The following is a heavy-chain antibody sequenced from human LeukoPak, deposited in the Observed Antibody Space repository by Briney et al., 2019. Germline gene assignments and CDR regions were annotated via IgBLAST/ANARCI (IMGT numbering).Heavy chain of an antibody. J-gene: IGHJ4*02. CDR3: AKIRDAMVRGPPGFVLDY. V-gene: IGHV3-21*01. CDR2: IGSGTSTYI. Sequence: PGGSLRLSCAASGFTFSTYTMNWVRQTPGKGLEWVSSIGSGTSTYIYYADSVKGRFTISRDNAKNSLYLQMNSLRDEDTAVYYCAKIRDAMVRGPPGFVLDYWGQGTLVTVSS. D-gene: IGHD3-10*01. CDR1: GFTFSTYT.